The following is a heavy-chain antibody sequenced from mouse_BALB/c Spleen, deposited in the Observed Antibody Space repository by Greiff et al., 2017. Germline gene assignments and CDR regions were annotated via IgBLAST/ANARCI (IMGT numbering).Heavy chain of an antibody. CDR3: ARGHYDYPWFAY. CDR2: ISSGGST. CDR1: GFTFSSYA. Sequence: EVMLVESGGGLVKPGGSLKLSCAASGFTFSSYAMSWVRQTPEKRLEWVASISSGGSTYYPDSVKGRFTISRDNARNILYLQMSSLRSEDTAMYYCARGHYDYPWFAYWGQGTLVTVSA. J-gene: IGHJ3*01. V-gene: IGHV5-6-5*01. D-gene: IGHD2-4*01.